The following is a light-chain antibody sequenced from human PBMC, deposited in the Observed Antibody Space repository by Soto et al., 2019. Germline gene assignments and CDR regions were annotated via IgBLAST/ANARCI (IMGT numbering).Light chain of an antibody. Sequence: DLVMTQSPLSLPVTPGEPASISCRSSQSLLHSNGYNYLDWYLQKPGQSPQLLIYLGSNRASGVPDRFSGSGSGTDFTLKISRVEAEDVGVYYCMQALQTPLTCGQGTKLEIK. J-gene: IGKJ2*01. CDR3: MQALQTPLT. V-gene: IGKV2-28*01. CDR1: QSLLHSNGYNY. CDR2: LGS.